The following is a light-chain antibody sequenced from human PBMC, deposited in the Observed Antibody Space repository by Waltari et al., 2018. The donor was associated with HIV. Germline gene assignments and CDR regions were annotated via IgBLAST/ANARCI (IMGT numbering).Light chain of an antibody. CDR1: SLRNYY. CDR3: NSRDSSNNHPLV. CDR2: GKN. J-gene: IGLJ2*01. Sequence: SSELTQDPAVSVALVQTVRITCQGDSLRNYYASWYQQKPGQAPVLVIYGKNNRPSGIPDRFSGSSSGNTASLTITGAQAEDEADYYCNSRDSSNNHPLVFGGGTKLTVL. V-gene: IGLV3-19*01.